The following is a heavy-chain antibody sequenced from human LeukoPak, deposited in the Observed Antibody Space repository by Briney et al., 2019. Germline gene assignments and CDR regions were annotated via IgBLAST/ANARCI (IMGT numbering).Heavy chain of an antibody. V-gene: IGHV1-2*06. D-gene: IGHD1-14*01. CDR1: GYTFTDYY. J-gene: IGHJ6*02. Sequence: ASVKVSCKASGYTFTDYYVHWVRQAPGQGLEWMGRINAKSGDTNAAQKFQGTVTMTRDTSISTAYMELSRLRSDDTAVYYCARKPEGMDVWGQGTTVTVSS. CDR2: INAKSGDT. CDR3: ARKPEGMDV.